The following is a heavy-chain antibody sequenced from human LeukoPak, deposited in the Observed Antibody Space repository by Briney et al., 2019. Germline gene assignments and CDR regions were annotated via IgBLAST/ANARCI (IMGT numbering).Heavy chain of an antibody. CDR1: GFTFSNAW. D-gene: IGHD3-22*01. Sequence: PGGSLRLSCAASGFTFSNAWMNWVRQAPGKGRECVGRIKSKTDGGTTDYAAPVKGRFTISRDDSKNTLYLQMNSLKTEDTAVYYCTTDSSGYYDPVDYWGQGTLVTVSS. J-gene: IGHJ4*02. V-gene: IGHV3-15*07. CDR3: TTDSSGYYDPVDY. CDR2: IKSKTDGGTT.